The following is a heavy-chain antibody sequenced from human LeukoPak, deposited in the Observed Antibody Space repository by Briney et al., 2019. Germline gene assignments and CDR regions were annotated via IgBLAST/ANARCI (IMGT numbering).Heavy chain of an antibody. J-gene: IGHJ4*02. CDR2: IKPDGSEK. D-gene: IGHD2-2*01. Sequence: GGSLRLSCAASGFSFSNYWLAWVRQAPGKGPEWVANIKPDGSEKYYVDSVKGRFTISRDNAKNSLSLQMGSLTAEDTAVHYCARYGCSSSCYGFDCWGQGTLVTVSS. CDR1: GFSFSNYW. V-gene: IGHV3-7*05. CDR3: ARYGCSSSCYGFDC.